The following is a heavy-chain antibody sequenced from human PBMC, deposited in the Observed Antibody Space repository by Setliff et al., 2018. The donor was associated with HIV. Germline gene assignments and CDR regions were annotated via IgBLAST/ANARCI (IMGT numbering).Heavy chain of an antibody. CDR3: ARRTGYCSTTTCSYYYYYMDV. CDR2: INSDGSST. CDR1: GFTFSSYW. Sequence: GGSLRLSCAASGFTFSSYWMHWVRQAPGKGLVWVSRINSDGSSTSYADSVKGRFTISRDNAKNTLYLQMNSLRAEDTAVYYCARRTGYCSTTTCSYYYYYMDVWGKGATVTVSS. J-gene: IGHJ6*03. V-gene: IGHV3-74*01. D-gene: IGHD2-2*01.